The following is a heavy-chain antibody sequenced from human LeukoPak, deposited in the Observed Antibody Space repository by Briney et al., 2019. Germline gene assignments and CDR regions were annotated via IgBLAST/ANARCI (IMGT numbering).Heavy chain of an antibody. CDR2: IYYSGGT. V-gene: IGHV4-59*01. D-gene: IGHD6-13*01. Sequence: PSETLSLTCTVSGGSINSYYWNSIRQPPGKGLEWIGYIYYSGGTNYNPSLKSRVTIAVDTSKNQFSLKLSSVTAADTAVYYCARRAAAVGTYYMDVWGKGTTVTASS. J-gene: IGHJ6*03. CDR1: GGSINSYY. CDR3: ARRAAAVGTYYMDV.